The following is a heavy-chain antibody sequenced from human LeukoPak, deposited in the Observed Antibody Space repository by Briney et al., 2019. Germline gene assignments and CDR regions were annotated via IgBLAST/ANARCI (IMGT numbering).Heavy chain of an antibody. D-gene: IGHD5-12*01. Sequence: ASVKVSCKASGGTFSSYDISWVRQAPGQGLEWMGRINPNSGGTNYAQKFQGRVTMTRDTSTSTAYMELSRLRSDDTAVYYCAITRGGYTLDYWGQGTLVTVSS. V-gene: IGHV1-2*02. CDR3: AITRGGYTLDY. CDR1: GGTFSSYD. J-gene: IGHJ4*02. CDR2: INPNSGGT.